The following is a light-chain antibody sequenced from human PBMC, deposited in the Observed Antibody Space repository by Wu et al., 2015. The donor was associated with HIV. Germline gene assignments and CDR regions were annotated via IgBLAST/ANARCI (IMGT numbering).Light chain of an antibody. Sequence: EIVLTQSPGTLSLSPGERATLSCRASQSVRVNYLAWYQQKPGQAPRVLIYGASNRATGIPARFSGSGSGTDFTLTISSLEPEDFAVYYCQQRSNWPTFGQGTRLEIK. V-gene: IGKV3-11*01. CDR2: GAS. CDR1: QSVRVNY. CDR3: QQRSNWPT. J-gene: IGKJ5*01.